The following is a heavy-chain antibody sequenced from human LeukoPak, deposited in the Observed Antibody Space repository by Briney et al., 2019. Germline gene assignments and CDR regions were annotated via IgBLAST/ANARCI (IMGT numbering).Heavy chain of an antibody. V-gene: IGHV1-18*01. CDR1: GYTFTSYG. Sequence: ASVKVSCKASGYTFTSYGISWVQQAPGQGLEWMGWISAYNGNTNYAQKLQGRVTMTTDTSTSTAYMELRSLRSDDTAVYYCARGGIVGIAAAGDFDYWGQGTLVTVSS. D-gene: IGHD6-13*01. J-gene: IGHJ4*02. CDR3: ARGGIVGIAAAGDFDY. CDR2: ISAYNGNT.